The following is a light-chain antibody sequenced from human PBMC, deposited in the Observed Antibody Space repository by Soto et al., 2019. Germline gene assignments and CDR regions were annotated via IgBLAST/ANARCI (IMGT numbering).Light chain of an antibody. Sequence: QSVLTQPPSVSAAPRQKVTISCSGSSSNIWNNFVSWYQHLPGTAPKLLLFENDKLPSGIPDRFSASKSGTSATLGITGLHTGDEADYYCGTLDSTLSPGVFGGGTHLTVL. CDR3: GTLDSTLSPGV. CDR1: SSNIWNNF. J-gene: IGLJ3*02. CDR2: END. V-gene: IGLV1-51*02.